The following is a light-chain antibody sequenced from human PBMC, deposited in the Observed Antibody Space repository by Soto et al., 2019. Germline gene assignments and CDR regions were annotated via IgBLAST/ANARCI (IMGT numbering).Light chain of an antibody. CDR3: QQYGSSPLSSS. V-gene: IGKV3-20*01. CDR2: GAP. CDR1: QSVSSSY. Sequence: EMVLTQSPGTLSLSPGERATLSCRASQSVSSSYLAWYGQKPGQAPRLLIYGAPSTATGIPDRFSGSGSGTDFTLTISRLEPEDSAVYYCQQYGSSPLSSSFSQGTKLEIK. J-gene: IGKJ2*03.